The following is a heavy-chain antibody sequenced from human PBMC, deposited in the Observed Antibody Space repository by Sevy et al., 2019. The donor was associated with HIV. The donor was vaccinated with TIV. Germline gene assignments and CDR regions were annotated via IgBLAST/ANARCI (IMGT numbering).Heavy chain of an antibody. CDR1: GYTFTSYA. J-gene: IGHJ6*02. CDR3: AREGIAAAGPRLDGMDV. D-gene: IGHD6-13*01. CDR2: INAGNGNT. V-gene: IGHV1-3*01. Sequence: ASVKVSCKASGYTFTSYAMHWVRQAPGQRLEWMGWINAGNGNTKYSQKFQGRVTITRDTSASTAYMELSSLRSEDTAVYYCAREGIAAAGPRLDGMDVWGQGTTVTVSS.